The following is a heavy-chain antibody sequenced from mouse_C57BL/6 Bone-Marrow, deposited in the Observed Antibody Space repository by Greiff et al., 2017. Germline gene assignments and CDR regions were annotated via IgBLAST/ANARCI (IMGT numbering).Heavy chain of an antibody. V-gene: IGHV1-47*01. CDR1: GYTFTTYP. CDR3: ARSSTFFYYLDY. D-gene: IGHD5-1*01. CDR2: FHPYTDDT. J-gene: IGHJ2*01. Sequence: QVQLKESGAELVKPGASVNMSCKASGYTFTTYPIEWMQQTHGKSLEWIGNFHPYTDDTKSNEKFKGKATLTVEKSSNTVYLELSRLTSDDSAVYYCARSSTFFYYLDYWGQGTTLTVSS.